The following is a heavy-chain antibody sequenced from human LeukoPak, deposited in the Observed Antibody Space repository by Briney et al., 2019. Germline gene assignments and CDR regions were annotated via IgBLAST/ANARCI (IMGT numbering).Heavy chain of an antibody. CDR3: ASPSGYYSLFGY. J-gene: IGHJ4*02. D-gene: IGHD3-22*01. Sequence: GGSLRLSCAVSGFTFNYYDMHWVRQAPGKRLEWVSAISGSGGSTYYADSVKGRFTISRDNSKNTLYLQMNSLRAEDTAVYYCASPSGYYSLFGYWGQGTLVTVSS. V-gene: IGHV3-23*01. CDR1: GFTFNYYD. CDR2: ISGSGGST.